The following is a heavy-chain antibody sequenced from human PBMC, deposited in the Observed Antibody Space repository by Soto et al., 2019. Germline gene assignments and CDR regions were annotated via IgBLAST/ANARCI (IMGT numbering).Heavy chain of an antibody. V-gene: IGHV3-23*01. Sequence: EVQLLESGGGLVQPGGSLRLSCAASGFTFSSYTMSWVRQAPGKGLEWVSAISGSGADTYYADSVKGRFTISRDNSETTLYLQMNSLRAEDTAVYYCAKVSSSPVHFDYWGQGTLVTVSS. D-gene: IGHD6-13*01. CDR1: GFTFSSYT. CDR2: ISGSGADT. J-gene: IGHJ4*02. CDR3: AKVSSSPVHFDY.